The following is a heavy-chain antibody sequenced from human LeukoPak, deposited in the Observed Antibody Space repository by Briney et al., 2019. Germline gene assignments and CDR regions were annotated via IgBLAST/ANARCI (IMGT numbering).Heavy chain of an antibody. D-gene: IGHD1-26*01. J-gene: IGHJ4*02. CDR2: IWNDGSET. CDR3: ARDMGSDWYGPPDY. Sequence: GGSLRLSCAASGFIFSNYGMHWVRQAPGKRLEWVAVIWNDGSETFHADSVKGRFRIARDNSKNTLYLQMNSLRAEDTAVYFCARDMGSDWYGPPDYWGQGTLVTVSS. CDR1: GFIFSNYG. V-gene: IGHV3-33*01.